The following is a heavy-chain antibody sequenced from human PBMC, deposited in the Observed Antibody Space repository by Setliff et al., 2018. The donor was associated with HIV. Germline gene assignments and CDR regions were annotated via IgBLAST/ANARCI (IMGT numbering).Heavy chain of an antibody. CDR3: SNWNTTIDEDA. D-gene: IGHD5-18*01. Sequence: SETLSLTCAVYGGSVSGHYWGWFRQPPGKGLEWIGEITPSGATNYLPSLKSRVTMSLDTSKNQFSLKMTSVTAANTALYYCSNWNTTIDEDAWGQGTLVTVSS. CDR1: GGSVSGHY. V-gene: IGHV4-34*01. CDR2: ITPSGAT. J-gene: IGHJ5*02.